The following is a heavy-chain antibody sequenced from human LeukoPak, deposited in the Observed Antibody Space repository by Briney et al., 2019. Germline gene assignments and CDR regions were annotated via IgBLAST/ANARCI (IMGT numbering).Heavy chain of an antibody. CDR2: IYHSGST. CDR1: GYSISSGYY. V-gene: IGHV4-38-2*01. Sequence: SETLSLICAVSGYSISSGYYWGWIRQPPGKGLEWIGSIYHSGSTYYNPSLKSRVTISVDTSKNQFSLKLSSVTAADTAVYYCASLQVPAAIGIDYWGQGTLVTVSS. CDR3: ASLQVPAAIGIDY. J-gene: IGHJ4*02. D-gene: IGHD2-2*01.